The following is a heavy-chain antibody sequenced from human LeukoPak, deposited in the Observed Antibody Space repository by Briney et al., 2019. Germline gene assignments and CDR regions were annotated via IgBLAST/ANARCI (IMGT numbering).Heavy chain of an antibody. J-gene: IGHJ4*02. D-gene: IGHD7-27*01. Sequence: PGGSLRLSCAASGFTFNSYTMSRVRQAPGKGLEWVSTITTSDGNTYYADSVKGRFTVSRDNSKNTLFLQMNSLRAEDTAVYYCAKDGGLWVSAHWGDSWGRGTLVTVSS. CDR2: ITTSDGNT. CDR3: AKDGGLWVSAHWGDS. V-gene: IGHV3-23*01. CDR1: GFTFNSYT.